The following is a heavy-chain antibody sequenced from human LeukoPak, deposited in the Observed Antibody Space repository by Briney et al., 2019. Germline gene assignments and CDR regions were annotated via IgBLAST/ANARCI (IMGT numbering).Heavy chain of an antibody. CDR2: IQPDGSRK. CDR3: ARDDSDN. J-gene: IGHJ4*02. CDR1: GFTFSDTW. V-gene: IGHV3-7*01. Sequence: GGSLRLSCAMSGFTFSDTWMSWVRQAPGRGLEWVATIQPDGSRKYYVDSVRGRFTISRDNARNSLFLQMNSLRAEDTTLYYCARDDSDNWGQGTLVTVSS.